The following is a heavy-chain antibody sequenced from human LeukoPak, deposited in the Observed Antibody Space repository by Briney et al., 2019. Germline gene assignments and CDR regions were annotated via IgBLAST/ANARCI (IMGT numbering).Heavy chain of an antibody. CDR1: GGSFFGYH. CDR3: ARDPTTVITTPYYFDD. J-gene: IGHJ4*02. D-gene: IGHD4-23*01. V-gene: IGHV4-34*01. Sequence: SETLSLTCAVSGGSFFGYHWNWVRQGPGKGLEWIGEINHRGITNYNPSLKSRVTISVDKSKNQFSLRLRSVTAADTAIYYCARDPTTVITTPYYFDDWGQGTLVTVSS. CDR2: INHRGIT.